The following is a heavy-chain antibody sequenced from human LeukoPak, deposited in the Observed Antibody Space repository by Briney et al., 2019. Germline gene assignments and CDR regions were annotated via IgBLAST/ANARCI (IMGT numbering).Heavy chain of an antibody. J-gene: IGHJ3*02. D-gene: IGHD1-26*01. Sequence: PGGSLRLSCAASGFTFSSYAMSWVRQAPGKGLEWVSAISGIGGSTYYADSAKGRFTISRDNSKNTLYLQINSLRAEDTAVYYCAKDRKYSGVYPNDAFDIWGQETMVTVSS. CDR1: GFTFSSYA. V-gene: IGHV3-23*01. CDR3: AKDRKYSGVYPNDAFDI. CDR2: ISGIGGST.